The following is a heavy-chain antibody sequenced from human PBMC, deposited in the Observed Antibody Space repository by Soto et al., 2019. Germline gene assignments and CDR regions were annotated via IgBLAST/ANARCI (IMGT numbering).Heavy chain of an antibody. D-gene: IGHD6-19*01. V-gene: IGHV3-7*03. CDR2: IKQDGSEK. Sequence: GGSLRLSCAASGFTFSSYWMSWVRQAPGKGLEWVANIKQDGSEKYYVDSVKGRFTISRDNAKNSLYLQMNSLRAEDTAVYYCAGDSQWLVRYNAFDIWGQGTMVTVSS. CDR1: GFTFSSYW. J-gene: IGHJ3*02. CDR3: AGDSQWLVRYNAFDI.